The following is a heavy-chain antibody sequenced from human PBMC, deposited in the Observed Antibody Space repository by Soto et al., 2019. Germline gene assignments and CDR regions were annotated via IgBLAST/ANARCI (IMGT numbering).Heavy chain of an antibody. CDR1: GGSMTGYF. CDR2: VYNSGNT. V-gene: IGHV4-4*07. J-gene: IGHJ4*02. Sequence: QVQLQESGPGLVKPSETLSLTCSVSGGSMTGYFWTWIRQPAGKGLEWIGHVYNSGNTDDNPSLESRISMAVDPTKRQFSLKVKSVTAADTAVYYGARTHWVSGTEYWGQGTLVTVSS. D-gene: IGHD2-8*01. CDR3: ARTHWVSGTEY.